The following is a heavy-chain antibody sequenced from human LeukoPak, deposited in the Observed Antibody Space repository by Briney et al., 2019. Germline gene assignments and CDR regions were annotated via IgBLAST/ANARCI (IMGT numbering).Heavy chain of an antibody. V-gene: IGHV3-48*03. D-gene: IGHD3-10*01. CDR1: GFTFSSYE. Sequence: GGSLRLSCAASGFTFSSYEMNWVRQAPGKGLEWVSYISSSGSTIYYADSVKGRFTISRDNAKNSLYLQMNSLRAEDTAVYYCARDYGNYYGSGSLFDYWGQGTLVTVSP. J-gene: IGHJ4*02. CDR3: ARDYGNYYGSGSLFDY. CDR2: ISSSGSTI.